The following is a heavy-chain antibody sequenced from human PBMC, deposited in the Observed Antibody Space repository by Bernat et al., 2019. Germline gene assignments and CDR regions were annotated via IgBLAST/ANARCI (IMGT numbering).Heavy chain of an antibody. V-gene: IGHV5-51*01. J-gene: IGHJ3*02. CDR1: GYSFTSYW. Sequence: EVQLVQSGAEVKKPGESLKISCKGSGYSFTSYWIGWVRQMPGKGLEWMGIIYPGDSDTRYSPSFQGQVTISADKSISTAYLQWSSLKASDTAMYYCARRPSLAGYNDAFDIWGQGTMVTVSS. D-gene: IGHD1-20*01. CDR3: ARRPSLAGYNDAFDI. CDR2: IYPGDSDT.